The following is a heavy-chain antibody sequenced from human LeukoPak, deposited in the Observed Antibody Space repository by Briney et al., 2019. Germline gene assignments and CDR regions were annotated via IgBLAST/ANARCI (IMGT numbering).Heavy chain of an antibody. CDR3: ARHSSCTIGVCYTGFDY. V-gene: IGHV4-59*08. Sequence: SEALSLTCTVSGGSISSYYWSWIRQPPGKGLEWIGYIYYSGSTNYNPSLKSRVTISVDTSKNQFSLNLSSVTAADTAVYYCARHSSCTIGVCYTGFDYWGQGTLVTVSS. CDR1: GGSISSYY. D-gene: IGHD2-8*01. J-gene: IGHJ4*02. CDR2: IYYSGST.